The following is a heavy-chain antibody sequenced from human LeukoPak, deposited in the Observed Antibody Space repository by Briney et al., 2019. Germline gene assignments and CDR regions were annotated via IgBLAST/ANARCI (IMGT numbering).Heavy chain of an antibody. J-gene: IGHJ4*02. D-gene: IGHD6-13*01. Sequence: GGSLRLSCAASGFTFSDYYMSWIRQAPGKGLEWVSYISPSGRHTNYADSVKGRFTISRDNAKNSLYLQMNSLRAEDTAVYYCARQPSSQNFDYWGQGALVTVYS. V-gene: IGHV3-11*03. CDR1: GFTFSDYY. CDR2: ISPSGRHT. CDR3: ARQPSSQNFDY.